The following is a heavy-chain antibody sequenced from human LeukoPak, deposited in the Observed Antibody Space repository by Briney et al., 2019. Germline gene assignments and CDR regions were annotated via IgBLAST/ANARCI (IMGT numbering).Heavy chain of an antibody. Sequence: GGSLRLSCAASGFTFSSYNMNWVRQAPGKGLEWVSSISSSSSYISYADSVKGRFTISRDNAKNSLYLQMSSLRAEDTAVYYCARDSVTGTTLGYWGQGTLVTVSS. V-gene: IGHV3-21*01. CDR3: ARDSVTGTTLGY. CDR1: GFTFSSYN. CDR2: ISSSSSYI. D-gene: IGHD1-20*01. J-gene: IGHJ4*02.